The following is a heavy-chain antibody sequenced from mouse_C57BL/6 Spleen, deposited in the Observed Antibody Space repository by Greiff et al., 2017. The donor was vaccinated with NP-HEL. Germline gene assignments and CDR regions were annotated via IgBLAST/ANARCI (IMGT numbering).Heavy chain of an antibody. Sequence: EVQLKESAGGLVQPGSSMKLSCTASGFTFSDYYMAWVRQVPEKGLEWVANINYDGSSTYYLDSLKSRFIISRDNAKNILYLQMSSLKSEDTATYYCARKTYYSNYGYFDVWGTGTTVTVSS. V-gene: IGHV5-16*01. CDR3: ARKTYYSNYGYFDV. J-gene: IGHJ1*03. D-gene: IGHD2-5*01. CDR2: INYDGSST. CDR1: GFTFSDYY.